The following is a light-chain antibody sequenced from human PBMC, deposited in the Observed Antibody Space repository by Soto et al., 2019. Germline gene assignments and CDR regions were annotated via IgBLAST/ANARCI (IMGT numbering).Light chain of an antibody. J-gene: IGKJ4*01. Sequence: DIQMTQSPSSLSASVGDRVTITCRASQSISNYLNWYQQKPGKAPKLLIYATSSMQSGVPSRFSGSGYGTDFTLTISSQQPEDFATYYCQQSYSSPSGLTFGGGTKVDIK. CDR3: QQSYSSPSGLT. CDR1: QSISNY. CDR2: ATS. V-gene: IGKV1-39*01.